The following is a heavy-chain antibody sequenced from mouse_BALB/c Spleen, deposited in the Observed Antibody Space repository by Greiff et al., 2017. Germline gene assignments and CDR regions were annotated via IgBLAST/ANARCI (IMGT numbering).Heavy chain of an antibody. CDR2: ISSGSSTI. CDR1: GFTFSSFG. J-gene: IGHJ1*01. V-gene: IGHV5-17*02. D-gene: IGHD2-4*01. Sequence: DVKLVESGGGLVQPGGSRKLSCAASGFTFSSFGMHWVRQAPEKGLEWVAYISSGSSTIYYADTVKGRFTISRDNPKNTLFLQMTSLRSEDTAMYYCARDDYRYFDVWGAGTTVTVSS. CDR3: ARDDYRYFDV.